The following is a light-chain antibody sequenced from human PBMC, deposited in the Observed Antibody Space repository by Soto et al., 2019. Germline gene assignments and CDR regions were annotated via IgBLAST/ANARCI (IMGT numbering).Light chain of an antibody. CDR3: QHDGALPPT. Sequence: EIVLTQFPGALPLSPGERVTLSCRASQTGSNTYLAWYQQKSGQAPKFLIYGASNRATGIPDRFRGRGSGTDFPLTISRLEPDDFAVYYCQHDGALPPTFGGGTMVEIK. CDR2: GAS. CDR1: QTGSNTY. J-gene: IGKJ4*01. V-gene: IGKV3-20*01.